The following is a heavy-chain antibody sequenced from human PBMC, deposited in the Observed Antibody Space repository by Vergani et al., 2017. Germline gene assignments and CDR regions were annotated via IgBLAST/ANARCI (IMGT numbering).Heavy chain of an antibody. CDR2: IWFDGDNK. V-gene: IGHV3-33*01. CDR3: VRDRRPEVVNIFDY. J-gene: IGHJ4*02. Sequence: QVQLVESGGGVVQPGKSLRLSCAASGFTFRNHGMHWVRQAPGKGPEWVAVIWFDGDNKYYADSVKGRFNIARDNSKNTLFLQMNSLRAEDTAVYYCVRDRRPEVVNIFDYWGRGTLVTVSS. CDR1: GFTFRNHG. D-gene: IGHD4-23*01.